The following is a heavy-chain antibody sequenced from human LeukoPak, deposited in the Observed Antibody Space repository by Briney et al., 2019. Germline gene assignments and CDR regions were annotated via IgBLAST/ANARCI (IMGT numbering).Heavy chain of an antibody. J-gene: IGHJ4*02. Sequence: SETLSLTCAVYGGSFSGYYWSWIRQPPGKGLEWIGEINHSGSTNYNPSLKSRVTISVDTSKNQFSLKLSSVTAADTAVYYCARAPPLRGYSYGPPQTFDYWGQGTLVTVSS. D-gene: IGHD5-18*01. CDR1: GGSFSGYY. V-gene: IGHV4-34*01. CDR2: INHSGST. CDR3: ARAPPLRGYSYGPPQTFDY.